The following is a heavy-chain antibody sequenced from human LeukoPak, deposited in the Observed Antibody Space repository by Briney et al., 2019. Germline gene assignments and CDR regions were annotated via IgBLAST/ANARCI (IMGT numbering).Heavy chain of an antibody. CDR1: GFIFSSYA. J-gene: IGHJ4*02. D-gene: IGHD2-2*01. V-gene: IGHV3-30-3*01. CDR2: ISNDGSNK. CDR3: ARANRQTPAATGGYFDY. Sequence: PGGSLRLSCAASGFIFSSYAMHWVRQAPGKGLEWVAVISNDGSNKYYADSVKGRFTVSRDNFRNTMYLQMNSLRVEDTAVYYCARANRQTPAATGGYFDYWGQGTLVPVSS.